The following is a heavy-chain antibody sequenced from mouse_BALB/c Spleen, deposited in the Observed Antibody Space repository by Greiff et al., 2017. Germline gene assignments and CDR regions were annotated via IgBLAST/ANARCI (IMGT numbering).Heavy chain of an antibody. Sequence: VKLVESGPGLVAPSQSLSITCTVSGFSLTSYGVHWVRQPPGKGLEWLGVIWAGGSTNYNSALMSRLSISKDNSKSQVFLKMNSLQTDDTAMYYCARECYRYDGYAMDYWGQGTSVTVSS. CDR1: GFSLTSYG. V-gene: IGHV2-9*02. CDR2: IWAGGST. J-gene: IGHJ4*01. D-gene: IGHD2-14*01. CDR3: ARECYRYDGYAMDY.